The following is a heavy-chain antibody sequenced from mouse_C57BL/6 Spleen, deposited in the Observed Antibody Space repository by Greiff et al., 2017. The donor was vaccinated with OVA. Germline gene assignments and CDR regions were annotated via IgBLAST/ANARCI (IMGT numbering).Heavy chain of an antibody. V-gene: IGHV5-4*01. CDR1: GFTFSSYA. CDR2: ISDGGRYT. CDR3: ARERDGNYLDY. D-gene: IGHD2-1*01. Sequence: EVKLVESGGGLVKPGGSLQLSCAASGFTFSSYAMSWVSQTPEQRLEWVATISDGGRYTYYPDNVKGRFTISRDNAKNNLYLQMSHVKSEDTARYNCARERDGNYLDYWGQGTTRTVSS. J-gene: IGHJ2*01.